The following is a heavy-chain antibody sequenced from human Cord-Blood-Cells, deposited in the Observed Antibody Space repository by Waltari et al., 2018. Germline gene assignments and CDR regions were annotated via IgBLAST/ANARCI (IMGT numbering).Heavy chain of an antibody. J-gene: IGHJ6*03. CDR3: ARGLLEVYYYYMDV. CDR1: GGSFSGYY. V-gene: IGHV4-34*01. D-gene: IGHD1-1*01. Sequence: QVQLQQWGAGLLKPSETLSPTCAVYGGSFSGYYWSWIRTPPGKGLEWIGEINQSGNTNYNPALKSRVTISVDTSKNQFSLKLSSVTAANTAVYYCARGLLEVYYYYMDVWGKGTTVTVSS. CDR2: INQSGNT.